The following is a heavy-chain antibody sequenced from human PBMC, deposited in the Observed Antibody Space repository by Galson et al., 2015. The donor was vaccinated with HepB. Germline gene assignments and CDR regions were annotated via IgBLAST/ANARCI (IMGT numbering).Heavy chain of an antibody. CDR2: IIPILGIA. J-gene: IGHJ6*03. CDR3: ARGTGTTHYYYYMDV. CDR1: GGTFSSYA. D-gene: IGHD1-7*01. Sequence: SVKVSCKASGGTFSSYAISWVRQAPGQGLEWMGGIIPILGIANYAQKFQGRVTITADKSTSTAYMELSSLRSEDTAVYYCARGTGTTHYYYYMDVWGKGTTVTVSS. V-gene: IGHV1-69*10.